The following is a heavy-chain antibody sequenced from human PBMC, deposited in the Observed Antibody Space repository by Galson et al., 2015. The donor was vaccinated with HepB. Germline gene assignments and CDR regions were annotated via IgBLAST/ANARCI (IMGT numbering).Heavy chain of an antibody. D-gene: IGHD6-13*01. Sequence: SLRLSCAASGFTFSSYGMHWVRQGPGKGLEWVAVISYDGSNKHYADSVKGRFTISRDNSKNTLYLQMNSLRGEDTAVYYCAKDLEYTTTWSYYYYGMDVWGQGTTVTVSS. CDR2: ISYDGSNK. J-gene: IGHJ6*02. CDR3: AKDLEYTTTWSYYYYGMDV. CDR1: GFTFSSYG. V-gene: IGHV3-30*18.